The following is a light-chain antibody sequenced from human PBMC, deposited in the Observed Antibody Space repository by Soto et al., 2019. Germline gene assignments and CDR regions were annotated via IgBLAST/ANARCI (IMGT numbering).Light chain of an antibody. CDR1: QSVSSN. V-gene: IGKV3-15*01. J-gene: IGKJ5*01. Sequence: EIVMTQSPATLSVSPGERATLSCRASQSVSSNLAWYQQKPGQAPRLLIYGALTRATGVPARFRGSESGTEFTLTINSLQSEDFAVYYCQQYNNWPPGITFGQGTRLEI. CDR3: QQYNNWPPGIT. CDR2: GAL.